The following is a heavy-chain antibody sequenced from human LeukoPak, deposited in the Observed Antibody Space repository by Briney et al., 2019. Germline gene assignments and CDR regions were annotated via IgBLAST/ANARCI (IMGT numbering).Heavy chain of an antibody. V-gene: IGHV3-30-3*01. J-gene: IGHJ6*02. CDR3: ARGLVTTVTRGYGMDV. CDR1: GFTFSSYA. D-gene: IGHD4-17*01. CDR2: ISYDGSNK. Sequence: GGSLRLSCAASGFTFSSYAMHWVRQAPGKGLEWVAVISYDGSNKYYADSVKGRFTISRDNSKNTLYLQMNSLRAEDTAVYYCARGLVTTVTRGYGMDVWGQGTTVTVSS.